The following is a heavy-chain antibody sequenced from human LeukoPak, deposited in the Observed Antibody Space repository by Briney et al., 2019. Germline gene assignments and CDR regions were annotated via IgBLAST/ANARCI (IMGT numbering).Heavy chain of an antibody. Sequence: PGGSLRLSCAASGFNFADYAIHLVRQAPGKGLEWVSGINWNGGVMGYADSVKGRFIISRDNARNSLYLQMNSLRTEDMAFYYCARDMGSGWSHGFDYWGQGILVTVSS. CDR2: INWNGGVM. V-gene: IGHV3-9*03. D-gene: IGHD6-19*01. CDR3: ARDMGSGWSHGFDY. J-gene: IGHJ4*02. CDR1: GFNFADYA.